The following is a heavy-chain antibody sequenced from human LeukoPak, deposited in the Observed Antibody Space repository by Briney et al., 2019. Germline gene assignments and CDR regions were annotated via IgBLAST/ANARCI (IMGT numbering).Heavy chain of an antibody. CDR2: MNPNSGNT. CDR1: GYTFTTYD. J-gene: IGHJ4*02. Sequence: ASVKVSWKASGYTFTTYDINWVRQATGQGLEWLGWMNPNSGNTGYAQKFQGRVTVTRNISITTAYMELTNLRSEDTAVYYCARVAGNCGGDCYRLLYWGQGTLVTVSS. CDR3: ARVAGNCGGDCYRLLY. V-gene: IGHV1-8*01. D-gene: IGHD2-21*01.